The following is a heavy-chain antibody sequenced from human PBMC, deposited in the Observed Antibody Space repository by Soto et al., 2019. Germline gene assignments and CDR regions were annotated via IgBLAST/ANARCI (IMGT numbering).Heavy chain of an antibody. J-gene: IGHJ5*02. CDR2: MYYSGIS. CDR1: GGSISIYY. CDR3: ARGASGYYPLAWFDP. Sequence: SETLSLTCTVSGGSISIYYWSWIRQPPGKGLEWIGYMYYSGISNYNPSLKSRVTILLDTPKNQFSLKLSSVTAADSAVYYCARGASGYYPLAWFDPWGQGTLVTVYS. D-gene: IGHD3-3*01. V-gene: IGHV4-59*01.